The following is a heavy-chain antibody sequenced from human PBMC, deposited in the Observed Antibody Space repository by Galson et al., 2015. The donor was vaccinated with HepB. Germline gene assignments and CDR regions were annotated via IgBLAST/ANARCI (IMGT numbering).Heavy chain of an antibody. CDR2: FIPIFATA. CDR3: ARGGGRGRRYSTTWQKDYYDMDV. J-gene: IGHJ6*02. V-gene: IGHV1-69*05. CDR1: GGSFSTFA. D-gene: IGHD3-16*01. Sequence: SVKVSCKASGGSFSTFAFNWVRQAPGQGLEWMGTFIPIFATANYAQKFQDRVTITTDKSTTTAYMELTSLRPEDTAVYYCARGGGRGRRYSTTWQKDYYDMDVWGQGTTVTVSS.